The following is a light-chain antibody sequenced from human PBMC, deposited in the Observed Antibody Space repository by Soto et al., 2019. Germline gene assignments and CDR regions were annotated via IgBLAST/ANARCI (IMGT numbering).Light chain of an antibody. V-gene: IGKV1-13*02. CDR2: DAS. CDR1: QGISSA. Sequence: AIRLPQSPSSLSASVGDRVTITCRASQGISSALAWYQQKPGKAPKLLIYDASSLESGVSSRFSGSGSGTDFTLTISSLQPEDFAPYECQQVNSYLLTFGGGTKVEIK. CDR3: QQVNSYLLT. J-gene: IGKJ4*01.